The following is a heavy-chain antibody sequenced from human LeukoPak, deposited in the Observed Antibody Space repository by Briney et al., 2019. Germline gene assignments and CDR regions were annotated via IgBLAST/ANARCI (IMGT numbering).Heavy chain of an antibody. Sequence: GGSLRLSCAASGFTFSSYGMHWVRQAPGKGLEWEAVIWYDGSNKYYADSVKGRFTISRDNSKNTLYLQMNSLRAEDTAVYYCARGGDIVVVPAAVYFDYWGQGTLVTVSS. CDR1: GFTFSSYG. V-gene: IGHV3-33*01. CDR2: IWYDGSNK. CDR3: ARGGDIVVVPAAVYFDY. J-gene: IGHJ4*02. D-gene: IGHD2-2*01.